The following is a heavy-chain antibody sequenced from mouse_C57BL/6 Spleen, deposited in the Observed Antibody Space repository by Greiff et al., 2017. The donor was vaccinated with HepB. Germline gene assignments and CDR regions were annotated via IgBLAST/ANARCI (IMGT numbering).Heavy chain of an antibody. CDR2: IYPGSGNT. D-gene: IGHD2-4*01. J-gene: IGHJ2*01. CDR1: GYTFTDYY. V-gene: IGHV1-76*01. Sequence: QVHVKQSGAELVRPGASVKLSCKASGYTFTDYYINWVKQRPGQGLEWIARIYPGSGNTYYNEKFKGKATLTAEKSSSTAYMQLSSLTSEDSAVYVGARWGLRHFDYWGQGTTLTVSS. CDR3: ARWGLRHFDY.